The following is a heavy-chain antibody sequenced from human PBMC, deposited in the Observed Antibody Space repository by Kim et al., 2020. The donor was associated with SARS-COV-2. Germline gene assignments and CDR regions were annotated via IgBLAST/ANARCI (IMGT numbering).Heavy chain of an antibody. Sequence: SQTLSLTCAVSGGSISSGGYSWSWIRQPPGKGLEWIGYIYHSGSTYYNPSLKSRVTISVDRSKNQFSLKLSSVTAADTAVYYCARDQVGATTRYFDYWGQGTLVTVSS. CDR2: IYHSGST. J-gene: IGHJ4*02. CDR1: GGSISSGGYS. V-gene: IGHV4-30-2*01. CDR3: ARDQVGATTRYFDY. D-gene: IGHD1-26*01.